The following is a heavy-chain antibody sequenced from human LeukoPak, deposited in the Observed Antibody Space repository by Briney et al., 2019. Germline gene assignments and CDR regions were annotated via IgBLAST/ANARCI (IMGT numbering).Heavy chain of an antibody. CDR3: AKDEYSSGWAGGYFDY. J-gene: IGHJ4*02. CDR1: GFTFSSYG. V-gene: IGHV3-33*06. Sequence: GGSLRLSCAASGFTFSSYGMHWVRQAPGKGLEGVAVIWYDGSNKYYADSVKGRFTISRDNSKNTLYLQMNSLRAEDTAVYYCAKDEYSSGWAGGYFDYWGQGTLVTVSS. CDR2: IWYDGSNK. D-gene: IGHD6-19*01.